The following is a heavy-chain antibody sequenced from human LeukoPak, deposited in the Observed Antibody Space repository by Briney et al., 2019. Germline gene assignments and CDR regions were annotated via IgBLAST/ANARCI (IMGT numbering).Heavy chain of an antibody. CDR3: ARDPGLWFGELSGQFDY. Sequence: SQTLSLTCAISGDSFSSNSAAWNWIRQSPSRGLEWLGRTYYRSKWYNDYAVSVKSRITINPDTSKNQFSLQLNSVTPEDTAVYYCARDPGLWFGELSGQFDYWGQGTLVTVSS. V-gene: IGHV6-1*01. CDR1: GDSFSSNSAA. D-gene: IGHD3-10*01. CDR2: TYYRSKWYN. J-gene: IGHJ4*02.